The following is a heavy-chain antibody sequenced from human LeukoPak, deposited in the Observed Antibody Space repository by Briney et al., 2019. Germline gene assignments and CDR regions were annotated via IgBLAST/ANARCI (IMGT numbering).Heavy chain of an antibody. Sequence: GGSLRLSCAASGFTFSSYEMNWVRQAPGRGLGWVANIKQDGSEKYYVDTVKGRFTISRDNSKNTLYLQVNSLRAEDTAVYYCAKDLWSVVTLTLDYWGQGTLVTVSS. D-gene: IGHD2-21*02. CDR3: AKDLWSVVTLTLDY. CDR2: IKQDGSEK. J-gene: IGHJ4*02. V-gene: IGHV3-7*03. CDR1: GFTFSSYE.